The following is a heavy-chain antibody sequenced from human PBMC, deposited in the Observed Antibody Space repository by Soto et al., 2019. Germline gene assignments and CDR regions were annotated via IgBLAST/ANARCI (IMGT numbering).Heavy chain of an antibody. CDR3: AKIVVPAALGIDF. D-gene: IGHD2-2*01. CDR2: ISYDGNNK. V-gene: IGHV3-30*18. CDR1: GFTFSGSG. Sequence: QVQLVESGGGVVQPGRSLRLSCAASGFTFSGSGMHWVRQAPGKGLEWVAFISYDGNNKYYADSVKGRFTISRDNSKNTLYLQMNSLRGDDTAVYYCAKIVVPAALGIDFWGQGTLVIVSS. J-gene: IGHJ4*02.